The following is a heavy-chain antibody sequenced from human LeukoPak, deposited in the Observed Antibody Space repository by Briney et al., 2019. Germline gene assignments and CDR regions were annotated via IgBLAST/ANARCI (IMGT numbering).Heavy chain of an antibody. CDR2: IFYSGTT. CDR3: ASGRDAFDI. V-gene: IGHV4-30-4*07. Sequence: SETLSLTCVVSGGSISGGGYSWNWIRQPPGTGLEWIGYIFYSGTTYYNPSLKSRITISVDTSKNQFSLKLSSVTAADTAVYYCASGRDAFDIWGQGTMVTVSS. CDR1: GGSISGGGYS. J-gene: IGHJ3*02.